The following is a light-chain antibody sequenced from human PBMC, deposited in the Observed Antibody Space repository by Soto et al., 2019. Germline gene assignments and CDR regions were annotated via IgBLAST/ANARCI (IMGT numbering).Light chain of an antibody. Sequence: DIQMPQSPSSLSASLGDRVTITCRASPSISTYLNWYHQKPGKAPRLLIYDVSRLLSGVPSRFSGSGSGTDVTLTIASLQPEDFSTYYCQQSDTTPFTFGQGTKVDNK. CDR2: DVS. V-gene: IGKV1-39*01. CDR3: QQSDTTPFT. CDR1: PSISTY. J-gene: IGKJ2*01.